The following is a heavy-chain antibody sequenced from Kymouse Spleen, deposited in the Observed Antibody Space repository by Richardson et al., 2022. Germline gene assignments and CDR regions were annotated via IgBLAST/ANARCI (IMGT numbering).Heavy chain of an antibody. CDR3: ARDHWELLGRSGMDV. CDR1: GFTFSSYG. Sequence: QVQLVESGGGVVQPGRSLRLSCAASGFTFSSYGMHWVRQAPGKGLEWVAVIWYDGSNKYYADSVKGRFTISRDNSKNTLYLQMNSLRAEDTAVYYCARDHWELLGRSGMDVWGQGTTVTVSS. J-gene: IGHJ6*02. D-gene: IGHD1-26*01. V-gene: IGHV3-33*01. CDR2: IWYDGSNK.